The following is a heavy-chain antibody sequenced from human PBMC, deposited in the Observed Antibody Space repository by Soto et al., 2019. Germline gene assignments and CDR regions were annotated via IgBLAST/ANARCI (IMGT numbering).Heavy chain of an antibody. CDR1: GGTFSSYT. CDR2: IIPILGIA. D-gene: IGHD3-16*02. Sequence: QVQLVQSGAEVKKPGSSVKVSCKASGGTFSSYTISWVRQAPGQGLEWMGRIIPILGIANYAQKFQGRVTITADKPTSTAYMELSSLRSEDTAVYYFARVDDYGWGSYRPWGQGTLVTVSS. CDR3: ARVDDYGWGSYRP. J-gene: IGHJ5*02. V-gene: IGHV1-69*02.